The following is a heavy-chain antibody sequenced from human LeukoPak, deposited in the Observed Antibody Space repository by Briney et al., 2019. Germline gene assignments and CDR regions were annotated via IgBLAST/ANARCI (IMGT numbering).Heavy chain of an antibody. Sequence: PSETLSLTCTVSGGSISSSSYYWGWIRQPPGKGLEWIGSIYYSGSTYYNPSLKSRVTISVDTSKNQFSLKLSSVTAADTAVYYCARDFSGPLDYWGQGTLVTVSS. J-gene: IGHJ4*02. V-gene: IGHV4-39*02. CDR1: GGSISSSSYY. CDR3: ARDFSGPLDY. CDR2: IYYSGST. D-gene: IGHD6-19*01.